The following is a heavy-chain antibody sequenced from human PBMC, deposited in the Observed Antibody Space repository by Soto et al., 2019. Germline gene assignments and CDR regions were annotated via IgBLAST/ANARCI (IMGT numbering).Heavy chain of an antibody. D-gene: IGHD3-22*01. V-gene: IGHV1-18*04. J-gene: IGHJ4*02. CDR2: ISANSGNT. CDR3: ATAGNYDSSGRDF. Sequence: ASVKGSWKAVGFSFNNDAISWVRQAPGQGLEWMGWISANSGNTNYAQKLQGRVTMTTDTSTSTAYMELRSLRSDDTAVYYCATAGNYDSSGRDFWGQGTLVTVSS. CDR1: GFSFNNDA.